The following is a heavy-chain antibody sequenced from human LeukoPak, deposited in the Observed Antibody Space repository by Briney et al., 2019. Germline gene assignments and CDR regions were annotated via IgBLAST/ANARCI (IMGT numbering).Heavy chain of an antibody. D-gene: IGHD2-21*02. V-gene: IGHV1-69*05. CDR3: ARDCYVGDCYRVDAFDI. CDR1: GGTFSSYA. Sequence: SVKVSCKASGGTFSSYAISWVRQAPGQGLEWMGGIIPIFGTANYAQKFQGRVTITTDESTSTAYMELSSLRSEDTAVYYCARDCYVGDCYRVDAFDIWGQGTMVTVSS. J-gene: IGHJ3*02. CDR2: IIPIFGTA.